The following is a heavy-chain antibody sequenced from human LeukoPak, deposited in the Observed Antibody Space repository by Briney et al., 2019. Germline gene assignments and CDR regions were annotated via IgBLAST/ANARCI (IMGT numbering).Heavy chain of an antibody. Sequence: GAAVKVSCKASGYTSTDYYMHWVRHAPGQGLEWMAWINPNGGGTNYAQQFRGRVTMTRDTSIRTAYMELSSLRSDDTAVYYCARGMTAVTGDFDYWGQGTLVTVSS. D-gene: IGHD4-17*01. CDR2: INPNGGGT. CDR1: GYTSTDYY. V-gene: IGHV1-2*02. J-gene: IGHJ4*02. CDR3: ARGMTAVTGDFDY.